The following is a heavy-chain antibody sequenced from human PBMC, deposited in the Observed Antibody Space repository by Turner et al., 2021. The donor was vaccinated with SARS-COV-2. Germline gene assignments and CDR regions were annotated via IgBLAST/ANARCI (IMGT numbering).Heavy chain of an antibody. CDR2: ISYDGSNK. D-gene: IGHD1-26*01. Sequence: QVQLVESGGGLVQPGRSLRLSCAASGFTFSTYAMHWVRQAPCKGLEWVAVISYDGSNKYYADSVKGRFTISRDNSKNTLYLQMNSLRAEDTAVYYCARAGWDLLPFDAFDIWGQGTMVTISS. J-gene: IGHJ3*02. CDR1: GFTFSTYA. CDR3: ARAGWDLLPFDAFDI. V-gene: IGHV3-30-3*01.